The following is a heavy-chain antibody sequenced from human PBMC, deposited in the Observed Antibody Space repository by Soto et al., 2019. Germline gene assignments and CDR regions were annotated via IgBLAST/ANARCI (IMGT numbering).Heavy chain of an antibody. CDR1: GYTLTGYV. CDR2: INAGNDNT. CDR3: TRTFISSQDGFDL. D-gene: IGHD6-13*01. V-gene: IGHV1-3*01. J-gene: IGHJ4*02. Sequence: ASVKVSCKASGYTLTGYVMHWVRQAPGQVLEWVGWINAGNDNTNYSQKFQGRVTITRDTSASTAYMELSGLRSEDTAVYYCTRTFISSQDGFDLWGQGTLVNVSS.